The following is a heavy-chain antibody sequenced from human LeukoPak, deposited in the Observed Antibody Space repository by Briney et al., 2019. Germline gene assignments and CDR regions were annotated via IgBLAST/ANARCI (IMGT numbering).Heavy chain of an antibody. Sequence: ASVKVSCKASGYTFTSYYMHWVRQAPGQGLEWMGIINPSGGSTSYAQKFQGRVTMTRDTSTSTVYMELSSLRAEDTAVYYCAGGFHISRWGGGVTSDYWGQGTLVTVSS. CDR1: GYTFTSYY. D-gene: IGHD6-13*01. V-gene: IGHV1-46*01. J-gene: IGHJ4*02. CDR2: INPSGGST. CDR3: AGGFHISRWGGGVTSDY.